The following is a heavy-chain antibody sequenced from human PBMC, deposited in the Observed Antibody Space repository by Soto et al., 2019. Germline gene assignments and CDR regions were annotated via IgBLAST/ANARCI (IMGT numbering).Heavy chain of an antibody. V-gene: IGHV2-70*01. CDR3: ARMPYYYDSSGYYYFDAFDI. J-gene: IGHJ3*02. Sequence: SGPTLVNPTQTLTLTCTFSGFSLSTSGMCVSWIRQPPGKALEWLALIDWDDDKYYSTSLKTRLTISKDTSKNQVVLTMTNMDPVDTATYYCARMPYYYDSSGYYYFDAFDIWGQGTMVTVSS. D-gene: IGHD3-22*01. CDR2: IDWDDDK. CDR1: GFSLSTSGMC.